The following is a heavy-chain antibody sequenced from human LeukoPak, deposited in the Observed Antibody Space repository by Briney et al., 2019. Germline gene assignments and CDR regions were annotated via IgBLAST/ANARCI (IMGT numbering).Heavy chain of an antibody. Sequence: GGSLRLSCAASGFTFSSYWMGWVRQAPGKGLEWVANIKQDGSEKYYVDSVKGRFTISRDNAKNSLYLQMNSLRAEDTAVYYCARENVEQLSYYYYYMDVWGKGTTVTVSS. J-gene: IGHJ6*03. CDR1: GFTFSSYW. V-gene: IGHV3-7*01. CDR2: IKQDGSEK. D-gene: IGHD6-13*01. CDR3: ARENVEQLSYYYYYMDV.